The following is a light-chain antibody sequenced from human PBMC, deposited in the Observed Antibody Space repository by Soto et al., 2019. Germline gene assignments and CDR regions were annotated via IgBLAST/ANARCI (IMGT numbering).Light chain of an antibody. Sequence: DIQMTQSPSTLSASVGDRVTITCRASQSIRSWLAWYQQKPGKAPKLMIYDASSLESGVPSRISGSGSGTELIFSSSRQQPDDLATYSGKQYNNYPSTFGQGTKVEIK. J-gene: IGKJ1*01. CDR2: DAS. CDR3: KQYNNYPST. V-gene: IGKV1-5*01. CDR1: QSIRSW.